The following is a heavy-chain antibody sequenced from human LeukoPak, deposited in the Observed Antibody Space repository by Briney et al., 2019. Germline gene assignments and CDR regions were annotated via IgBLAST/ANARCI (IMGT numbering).Heavy chain of an antibody. CDR2: INPNSGGT. V-gene: IGHV1-2*02. CDR3: ARVPKDYYYDSSGYYGIYYFDY. Sequence: ASVKVSCKAFGYTFTGYYMHWVRQAPGQGLEWMGWINPNSGGTNYAQKFQGRVTMTRDTSISTAYMELSRLRSDDTAVYYCARVPKDYYYDSSGYYGIYYFDYWGQGTLVTVSS. D-gene: IGHD3-22*01. J-gene: IGHJ4*02. CDR1: GYTFTGYY.